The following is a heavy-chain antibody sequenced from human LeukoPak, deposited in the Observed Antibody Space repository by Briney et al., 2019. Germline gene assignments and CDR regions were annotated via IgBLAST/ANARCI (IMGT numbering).Heavy chain of an antibody. V-gene: IGHV1-69*04. CDR2: IIPILGIA. D-gene: IGHD2-15*01. CDR1: GGTFSNYA. CDR3: ARSIYCSGGSCYSLIFWFDP. J-gene: IGHJ5*02. Sequence: ASVKVSCKASGGTFSNYAISWVRQAPGQGLEWMGRIIPILGIANYAQKFQGRVTITADKSTSTAYMELSSLRSEDTAVYYCARSIYCSGGSCYSLIFWFDPWGQGTLVTVSS.